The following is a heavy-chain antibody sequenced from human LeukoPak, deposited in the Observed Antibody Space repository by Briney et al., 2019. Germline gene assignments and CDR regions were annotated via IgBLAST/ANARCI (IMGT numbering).Heavy chain of an antibody. D-gene: IGHD2-15*01. J-gene: IGHJ3*02. CDR1: GFTFSSYS. Sequence: GGSLRLSCAAYGFTFSSYSMNWVRQAPGKGLEWVSSISSSSYIYYADSVKGRFTISRDNAKNSLYLQMNSLRAEDTAVYYCARAYCSGGSCYLYSFLGIAFDIWGQGTMVTVSS. V-gene: IGHV3-21*01. CDR3: ARAYCSGGSCYLYSFLGIAFDI. CDR2: ISSSSYI.